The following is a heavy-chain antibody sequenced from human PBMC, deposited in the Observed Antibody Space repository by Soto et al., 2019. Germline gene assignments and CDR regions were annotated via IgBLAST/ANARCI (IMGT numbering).Heavy chain of an antibody. CDR1: GYTFTNYG. D-gene: IGHD5-18*01. V-gene: IGHV1-18*01. J-gene: IGHJ4*02. CDR2: IGGYKGNT. CDR3: APHTLDTGMPSGY. Sequence: QVQLVQSGAEVREPGASVKVSCKASGYTFTNYGVSWVRQAPGQGLEWMGWIGGYKGNTNYAQKLQGRVTLTTDTSTSTAYMELRSLRSDDTAGYYCAPHTLDTGMPSGYWGQGTLVTFSS.